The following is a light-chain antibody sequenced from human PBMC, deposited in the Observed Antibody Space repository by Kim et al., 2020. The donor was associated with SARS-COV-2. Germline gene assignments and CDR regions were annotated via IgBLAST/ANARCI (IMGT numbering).Light chain of an antibody. V-gene: IGLV3-1*01. CDR3: QPWDSSTVV. CDR1: KLGDKY. CDR2: QDS. J-gene: IGLJ2*01. Sequence: SYELTQPPSVSVSPGQTASITCSGDKLGDKYACWYQQKPGQSPVLVIYQDSKRPSGIPERFSGSNSGNTATLPISGTQAMDEADYYCQPWDSSTVVFGGG.